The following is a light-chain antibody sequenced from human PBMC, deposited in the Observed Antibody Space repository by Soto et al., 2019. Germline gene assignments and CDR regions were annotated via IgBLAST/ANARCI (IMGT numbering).Light chain of an antibody. CDR3: AARDDTAHAYV. J-gene: IGLJ1*01. V-gene: IGLV1-47*01. CDR1: DSNIGPNY. CDR2: RE. Sequence: QPVLTQPPSVSGAPGQTVTISCFGSDSNIGPNYVYWYRVVPGTSPRLVLSREKRPSGVPDRFSGSKSATSATLAISGLRVDDDGDYFCAARDDTAHAYVFGGGTKLTVL.